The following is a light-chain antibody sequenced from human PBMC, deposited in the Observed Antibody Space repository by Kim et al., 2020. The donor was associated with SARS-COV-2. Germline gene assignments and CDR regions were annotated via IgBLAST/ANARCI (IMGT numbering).Light chain of an antibody. CDR3: QQYYSTPPS. CDR1: QTVLYNSNNKNY. J-gene: IGKJ2*03. CDR2: WAS. V-gene: IGKV4-1*01. Sequence: DIVMTQSPESLAVSLGERATLNCKSSQTVLYNSNNKNYLAWYQQKPGQAPKLLIYWASIRESGVSDRFSGSGSETDFTLTISSLQAEDVAVYYCQQYYSTPPSFGQGTKLEI.